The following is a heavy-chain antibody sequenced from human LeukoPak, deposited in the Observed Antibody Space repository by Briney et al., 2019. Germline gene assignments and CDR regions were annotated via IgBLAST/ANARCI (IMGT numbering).Heavy chain of an antibody. CDR3: AKDTTGEDGGYFDY. Sequence: GSLRLSCAASGFTFSSYSMNWVRQAPGKGLEWVSSISSSSSYIYYADSVKGRFTISRDNAKNSLYLQMNSLRAEDTALYYCAKDTTGEDGGYFDYWGQGTLVTVSS. CDR2: ISSSSSYI. D-gene: IGHD1-14*01. J-gene: IGHJ4*02. V-gene: IGHV3-21*04. CDR1: GFTFSSYS.